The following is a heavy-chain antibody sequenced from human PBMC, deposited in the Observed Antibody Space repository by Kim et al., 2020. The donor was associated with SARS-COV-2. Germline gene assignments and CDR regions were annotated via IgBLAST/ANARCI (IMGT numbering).Heavy chain of an antibody. CDR1: GFTFSSYG. Sequence: GGSLRLSCAASGFTFSSYGMHWVRQAPGKGLEWVAVISYDGSNKYYADSVKGRFTISRDNSKNTLYLQMNSLRAEDTAVYYCAKGDGYDTWSYYYYGMDVWGQGTTVTVSS. CDR3: AKGDGYDTWSYYYYGMDV. D-gene: IGHD5-12*01. CDR2: ISYDGSNK. J-gene: IGHJ6*02. V-gene: IGHV3-30*18.